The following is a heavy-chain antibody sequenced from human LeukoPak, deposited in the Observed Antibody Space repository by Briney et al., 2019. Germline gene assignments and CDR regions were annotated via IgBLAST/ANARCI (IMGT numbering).Heavy chain of an antibody. V-gene: IGHV4-59*01. D-gene: IGHD3-3*01. Sequence: SETQSLTSTVSGGSISSYYWSWNRQPPGKVLEWIGYIYYSGSTNYNPSLKSRVTISVDTSKNQLSLKLSSVTAADTAVYYCARGGGSYDFWSGYKYNWFDPWGQGTLVTVSS. CDR2: IYYSGST. CDR3: ARGGGSYDFWSGYKYNWFDP. J-gene: IGHJ5*02. CDR1: GGSISSYY.